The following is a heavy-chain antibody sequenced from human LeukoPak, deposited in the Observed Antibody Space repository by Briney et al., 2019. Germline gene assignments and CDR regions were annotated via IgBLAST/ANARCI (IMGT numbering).Heavy chain of an antibody. CDR2: ISSSSSYI. J-gene: IGHJ3*01. V-gene: IGHV3-21*01. D-gene: IGHD4/OR15-4a*01. CDR1: GFTFSSYS. CDR3: AGVRAGANRAFDV. Sequence: GGSLRLSCAASGFTFSSYSMNWVRQAPGKGLEWVSSISSSSSYIYYADSVKGRFTISRDNAKNSLYLQMNSLRAEDTAVYYCAGVRAGANRAFDVWGQGTVVAVSS.